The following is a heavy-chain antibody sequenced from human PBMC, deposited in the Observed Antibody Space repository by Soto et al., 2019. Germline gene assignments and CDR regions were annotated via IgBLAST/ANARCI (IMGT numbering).Heavy chain of an antibody. Sequence: LRLSCAAAGFTFSSYSMNWVRQAPGKGLEWVSYISSSSSTIYYADSVKGRFTISRDNAKNSLYLQMNSLRDEDTAVYYCAMDSHTVPDGMDVWGQGTTVTVSS. V-gene: IGHV3-48*02. D-gene: IGHD4-17*01. CDR1: GFTFSSYS. CDR2: ISSSSSTI. J-gene: IGHJ6*02. CDR3: AMDSHTVPDGMDV.